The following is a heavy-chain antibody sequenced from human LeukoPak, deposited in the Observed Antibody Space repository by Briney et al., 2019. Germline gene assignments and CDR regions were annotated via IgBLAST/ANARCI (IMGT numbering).Heavy chain of an antibody. Sequence: GGSLRLSCAASGFPVSRNYMSWVRQAPGKGLEWVSVIYSADSAYYADSVRGRFTISRDNSKNTLYLQMNSLRADDTAVYYCAREVGGGATNYFDYWGQGTLVTVSS. D-gene: IGHD1-26*01. CDR2: IYSADSA. CDR3: AREVGGGATNYFDY. CDR1: GFPVSRNY. V-gene: IGHV3-53*01. J-gene: IGHJ4*02.